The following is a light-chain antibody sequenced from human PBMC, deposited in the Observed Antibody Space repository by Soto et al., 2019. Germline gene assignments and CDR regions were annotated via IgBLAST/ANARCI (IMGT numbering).Light chain of an antibody. CDR3: QQYNSYWT. Sequence: DIQMTQSPSTLSASLGDRVTITCRASQSISSWLAWYQQKPGKAPKLLIYKASSLESGVPSRFSGSGSGTVFPLTISSLQPDDFATYYCQQYNSYWTFGQGTKVDIK. V-gene: IGKV1-5*03. CDR1: QSISSW. J-gene: IGKJ1*01. CDR2: KAS.